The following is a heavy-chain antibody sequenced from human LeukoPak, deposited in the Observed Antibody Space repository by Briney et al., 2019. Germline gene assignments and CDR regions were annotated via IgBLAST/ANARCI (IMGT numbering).Heavy chain of an antibody. CDR1: GFTFSNYA. V-gene: IGHV3-64D*06. CDR2: INTNGRST. D-gene: IGHD1-14*01. CDR3: VKISTTDRQYYFDY. J-gene: IGHJ4*02. Sequence: GGSLRLSCSASGFTFSNYAMHWVRQAPGKGLEYVSAINTNGRSTYYADSVKGKFTISRDNSNNTLYLHMSSLRAEDTAVYYCVKISTTDRQYYFDYWGQGTLVTVSS.